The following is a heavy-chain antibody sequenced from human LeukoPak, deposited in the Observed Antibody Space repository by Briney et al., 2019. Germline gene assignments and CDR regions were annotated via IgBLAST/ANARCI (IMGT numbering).Heavy chain of an antibody. V-gene: IGHV4-4*02. CDR2: ISHSGNT. Sequence: PSGTLSLTCAVSGDSISSSNWWNWVRQPPGKGLEWIGEISHSGNTHYNPSLKSRVTISVDKSKNQFSLNLNSVTAADTAVYFCARDSANGSSWHFDYWGQGTLVTVSS. CDR1: GDSISSSNW. J-gene: IGHJ4*02. CDR3: ARDSANGSSWHFDY. D-gene: IGHD2-2*01.